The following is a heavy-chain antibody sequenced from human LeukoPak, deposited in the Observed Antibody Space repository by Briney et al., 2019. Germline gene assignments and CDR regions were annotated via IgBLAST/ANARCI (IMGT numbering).Heavy chain of an antibody. Sequence: PGGSLGLSCAASGFTFSDYYMSWIRQAPGKGLEWVSYISSSGSTIYYADSVKGRFTISRDNAKNSLYLQMNSLRAEDTAVYYCARLTSLVTAVDYWGQGTLVTVSS. CDR3: ARLTSLVTAVDY. D-gene: IGHD2-21*02. CDR1: GFTFSDYY. J-gene: IGHJ4*02. V-gene: IGHV3-11*01. CDR2: ISSSGSTI.